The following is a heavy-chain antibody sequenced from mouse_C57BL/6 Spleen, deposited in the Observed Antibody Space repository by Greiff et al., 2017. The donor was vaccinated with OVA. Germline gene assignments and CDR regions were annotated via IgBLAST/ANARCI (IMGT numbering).Heavy chain of an antibody. V-gene: IGHV1-64*01. D-gene: IGHD1-1*01. CDR3: ARGDTTVVADYFDY. CDR2: IHPNSGST. CDR1: GYTFTSYW. J-gene: IGHJ2*01. Sequence: VQLQQPGAELVKPGASVKLSCKASGYTFTSYWMHWVKQRPGQGLEWIGMIHPNSGSTNYNEKFKSKATLTVDKSSSTAYMQLSSLTSEDSAVYYWARGDTTVVADYFDYWGQGTTLTVSS.